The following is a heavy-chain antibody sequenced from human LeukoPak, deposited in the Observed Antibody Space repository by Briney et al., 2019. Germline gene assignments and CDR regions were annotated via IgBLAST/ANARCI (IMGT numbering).Heavy chain of an antibody. V-gene: IGHV5-51*01. D-gene: IGHD5-24*01. CDR1: GYTFTSYW. CDR2: IYPEDSDT. CDR3: ARDGRDYMDV. J-gene: IGHJ6*03. Sequence: GESLKISCKASGYTFTSYWIGWVRQMPGKGLEWMGIIYPEDSDTRYSPSFQGQATISADKSITTAYPQWSSLKASDTAVYYCARDGRDYMDVWGKGTTVTVSS.